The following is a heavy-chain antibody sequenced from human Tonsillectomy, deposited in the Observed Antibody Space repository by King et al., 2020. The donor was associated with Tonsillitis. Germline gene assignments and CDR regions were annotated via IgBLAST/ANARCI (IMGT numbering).Heavy chain of an antibody. J-gene: IGHJ4*02. V-gene: IGHV3-30*03. CDR2: ISFIGSYK. CDR3: ARDRDGYIFDY. Sequence: VQLVESGGGFVQPGGSLRLSCAASGFTFSSYDMYWVRQAPGKGLEGVAVISFIGSYKYYEDSVTGRFTISRDNSKNTLYLQMNSLRAEDTAVYYCARDRDGYIFDYWGQGTLVTVSS. D-gene: IGHD5-24*01. CDR1: GFTFSSYD.